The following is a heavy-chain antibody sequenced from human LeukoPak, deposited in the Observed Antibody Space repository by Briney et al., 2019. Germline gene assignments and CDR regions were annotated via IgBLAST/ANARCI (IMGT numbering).Heavy chain of an antibody. CDR3: AKDYDSSGYVPTGDAFDI. D-gene: IGHD3-22*01. V-gene: IGHV3-30*02. CDR2: IRYDGSNR. Sequence: PGGSLRLSCAASGFIFSSYGMNWVRQAPGKGLEWVAFIRYDGSNRYYADSVKGRFTISRDNSKTTLHLQMNSLRVEDTAVYYCAKDYDSSGYVPTGDAFDIWGQGTKVTVS. J-gene: IGHJ3*02. CDR1: GFIFSSYG.